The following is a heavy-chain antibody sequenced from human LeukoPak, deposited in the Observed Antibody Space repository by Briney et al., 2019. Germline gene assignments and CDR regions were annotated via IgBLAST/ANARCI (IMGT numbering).Heavy chain of an antibody. CDR1: GFTFRTSW. CDR2: INSDGSTT. Sequence: GGSLRLPCAASGFTFRTSWMHWVRQAPGKGLVWVSRINSDGSTTNYADSVKGRFTISRDNAKNTLYLQMNSLRAEDTAVYYCVRAIVYSAYDYLGYWGQGSLVTVSS. CDR3: VRAIVYSAYDYLGY. D-gene: IGHD5-12*01. V-gene: IGHV3-74*01. J-gene: IGHJ4*02.